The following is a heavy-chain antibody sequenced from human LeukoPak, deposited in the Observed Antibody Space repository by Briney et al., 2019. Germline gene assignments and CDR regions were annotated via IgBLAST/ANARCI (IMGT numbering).Heavy chain of an antibody. CDR2: IYYSGST. J-gene: IGHJ4*02. CDR1: GGSISSYY. V-gene: IGHV4-59*01. CDR3: ARGIAAAGD. D-gene: IGHD6-13*01. Sequence: SETLYLTCTVSGGSISSYYWSWIRQPPGKGLEWIGYIYYSGSTNYNPSLKSRVTISVDTSKNQFSLKLSSVTAADTAVYYCARGIAAAGDWGQGTLVTVSS.